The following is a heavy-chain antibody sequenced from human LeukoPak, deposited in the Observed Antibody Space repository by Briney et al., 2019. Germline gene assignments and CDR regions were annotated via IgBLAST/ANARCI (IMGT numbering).Heavy chain of an antibody. CDR1: GGSFSGYY. Sequence: SETLSLTCAVYGGSFSGYYWSWIRQPPGKGLEWIGYIYYSGSTNYNPSLKSRVTISVDTSKNQFSLKLSSVTAADTAVYYCARDKRTPDLWGRGTLVTVSS. J-gene: IGHJ2*01. V-gene: IGHV4-59*01. CDR3: ARDKRTPDL. CDR2: IYYSGST.